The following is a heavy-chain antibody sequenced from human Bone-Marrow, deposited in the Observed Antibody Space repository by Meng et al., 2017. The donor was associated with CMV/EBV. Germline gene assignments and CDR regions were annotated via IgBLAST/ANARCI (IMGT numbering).Heavy chain of an antibody. CDR3: ARGSGYYDFWSGYYDSHIDY. J-gene: IGHJ4*02. D-gene: IGHD3-3*01. Sequence: GESLKISCAASGFTFSSYAMHWVRQAPGKGLEWVAVISYDGSNKYYADSVKGRFTISRDNSKNTLYLQMNSLRAEDTAVYYCARGSGYYDFWSGYYDSHIDYWGQGTLVTVSS. CDR1: GFTFSSYA. V-gene: IGHV3-30*04. CDR2: ISYDGSNK.